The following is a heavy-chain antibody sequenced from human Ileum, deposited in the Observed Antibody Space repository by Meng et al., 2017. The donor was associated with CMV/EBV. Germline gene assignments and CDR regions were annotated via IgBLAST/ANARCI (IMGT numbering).Heavy chain of an antibody. CDR2: ISYDGSNK. D-gene: IGHD1-26*01. V-gene: IGHV3-30-3*01. J-gene: IGHJ4*02. CDR3: ARERGGSYDY. Sequence: GGSLRLSCAASGFTFSSYWMTWVRQAPGKGLEWVAVISYDGSNKYYADSVKGRFTISRDNSKNTLYLQMNSLRAEDTAVYYCARERGGSYDYWGQGTLVTVSS. CDR1: GFTFSSYW.